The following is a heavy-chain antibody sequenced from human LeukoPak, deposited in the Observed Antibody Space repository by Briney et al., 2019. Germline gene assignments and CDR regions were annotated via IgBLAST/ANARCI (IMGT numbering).Heavy chain of an antibody. CDR1: GGCFSGYY. V-gene: IGHV4-34*01. D-gene: IGHD6-13*01. CDR3: AGSSSWYDPLDY. J-gene: IGHJ4*02. CDR2: INHSGST. Sequence: SETLSLTCAVYGGCFSGYYWSWIRQPPGKGLEWIGEINHSGSTNYNPSLKSRVTISVDTSKNQFSLKLSSMTAADTAVYYCAGSSSWYDPLDYWGQGTLVTVSS.